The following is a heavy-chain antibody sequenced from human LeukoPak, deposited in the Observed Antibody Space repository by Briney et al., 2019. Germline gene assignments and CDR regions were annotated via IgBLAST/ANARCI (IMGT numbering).Heavy chain of an antibody. V-gene: IGHV3-48*04. CDR1: GFTFNSYS. Sequence: GGSLRLSCTASGFTFNSYSLNWARQAPGTGLEWVSFISASSSVRYYADSVKGRFTISRDNAKNSLYPQMSSLRAEDTAVYYCARDRGGSYSEIDYWGQGTLVTVSS. CDR2: ISASSSVR. J-gene: IGHJ4*02. D-gene: IGHD1-26*01. CDR3: ARDRGGSYSEIDY.